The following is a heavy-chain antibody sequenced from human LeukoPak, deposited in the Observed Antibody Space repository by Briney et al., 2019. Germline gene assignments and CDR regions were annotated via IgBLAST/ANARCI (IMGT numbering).Heavy chain of an antibody. CDR2: INTDGSIT. Sequence: GGSLRLSCATFEFTFSYYAMNWVRQAPGKGLVWVSRINTDGSITDYADSVKGRFTISRDNAKNTLYLQVNSLRAEDTAIYYCVRPDIVTVPLGCWGQGTLVTVSS. D-gene: IGHD2-2*01. J-gene: IGHJ4*02. CDR1: EFTFSYYA. CDR3: VRPDIVTVPLGC. V-gene: IGHV3-74*01.